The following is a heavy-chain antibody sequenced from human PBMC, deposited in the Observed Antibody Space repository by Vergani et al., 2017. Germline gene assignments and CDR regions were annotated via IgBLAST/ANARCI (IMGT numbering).Heavy chain of an antibody. V-gene: IGHV3-33*01. CDR2: IWYDGSNK. D-gene: IGHD3-22*01. CDR1: GFTFSSYG. CDR3: ARDYYDSSGYWAFDY. J-gene: IGHJ4*02. Sequence: QVQLVESGGGVVQPGRSLRLSCAASGFTFSSYGMHWVRQAPGKGLEWVAVIWYDGSNKYYADSVKGRFIISRDNSKNTLYLQMNSLRAEDTAVYYCARDYYDSSGYWAFDYWGQGTLVTVSS.